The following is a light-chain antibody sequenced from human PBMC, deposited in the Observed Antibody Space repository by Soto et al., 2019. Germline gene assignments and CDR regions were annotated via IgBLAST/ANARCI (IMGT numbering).Light chain of an antibody. Sequence: IQMTQSPSSLSASVGDRVTITCRASQGVNNYLAWNQQKPGKVPQLLIYSASTLHPGVPSRFSGSGSGTDFTLTISSLQPEDVATYYCHKFNSAPFTFGPGTKVDIK. CDR2: SAS. J-gene: IGKJ3*01. V-gene: IGKV1-27*01. CDR1: QGVNNY. CDR3: HKFNSAPFT.